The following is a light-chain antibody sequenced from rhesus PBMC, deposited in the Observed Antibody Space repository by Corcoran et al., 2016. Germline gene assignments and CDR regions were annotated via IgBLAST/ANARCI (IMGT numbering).Light chain of an antibody. V-gene: IGKV3-42*01. CDR1: QSVSSS. J-gene: IGKJ1*01. CDR2: GAC. Sequence: EIVMTQSPATLSLSPGERATLSCRASQSVSSSLAWYQQKPGPAPKLLIYGACSRAPGIPHRFSGSGYGTEFTLTISSLEPEDVGVYYCQQDYSWPPTFGQGTKVEIK. CDR3: QQDYSWPPT.